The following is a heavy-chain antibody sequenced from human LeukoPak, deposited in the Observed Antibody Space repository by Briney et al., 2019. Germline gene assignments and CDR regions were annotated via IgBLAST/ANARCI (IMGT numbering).Heavy chain of an antibody. V-gene: IGHV4-4*02. CDR3: ARGKGSSWYLAPSGFDP. J-gene: IGHJ5*02. D-gene: IGHD6-13*01. Sequence: SETLSLTCAVSGGSISSSNWWSWVRQPPGKGLEWIGEIYHSGSTNYNPSLKSRVTISVDKSKNQFSLQLNSVTPEDTAVYYCARGKGSSWYLAPSGFDPWGQGTLVTVSS. CDR1: GGSISSSNW. CDR2: IYHSGST.